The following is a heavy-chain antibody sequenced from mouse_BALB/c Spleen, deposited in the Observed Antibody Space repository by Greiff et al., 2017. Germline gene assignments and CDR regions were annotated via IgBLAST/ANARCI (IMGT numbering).Heavy chain of an antibody. J-gene: IGHJ2*01. CDR3: ARWGSSMLGY. V-gene: IGHV1-7*01. CDR2: INPSTGYT. CDR1: GYTFTSYW. Sequence: QVQLQQSGAELAKPGASVKMSCKASGYTFTSYWMHWVKQRPGQGLEWIGYINPSTGYTEYNQKFKDKATLTADKSSSTAYMQLSSLTSEDSAVYYCARWGSSMLGYWGQGTTLTVSS. D-gene: IGHD2-3*01.